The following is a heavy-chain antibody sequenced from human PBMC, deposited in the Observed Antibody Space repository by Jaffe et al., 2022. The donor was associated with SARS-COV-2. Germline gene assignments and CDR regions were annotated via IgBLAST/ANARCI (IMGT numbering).Heavy chain of an antibody. CDR2: FSVTGGTT. V-gene: IGHV3-23*04. CDR1: GFTFSSSA. D-gene: IGHD3-16*01. J-gene: IGHJ4*02. Sequence: EVQLVESGGGLVQPGGSLRLSCAASGFTFSSSAMNWVRQAPGKGLEWVSSFSVTGGTTYYADSVKGRFTISRDNSKSTLYLQMNSLRDEDTAVYYCAKSTSYLGVIDYWGQGTLVTVSS. CDR3: AKSTSYLGVIDY.